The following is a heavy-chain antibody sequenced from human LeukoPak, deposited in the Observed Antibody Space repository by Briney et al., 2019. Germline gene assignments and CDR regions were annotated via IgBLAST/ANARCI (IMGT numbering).Heavy chain of an antibody. Sequence: SVKVSCKASGGTFSSYAISWVRQAPGQGLEWMGGIIPIFGTANYAQKFQGRVTMTEDTSTDTAYMELSSLRSEDTAVYYCATDGAGPFDYWGQGTLVTVSS. CDR1: GGTFSSYA. CDR3: ATDGAGPFDY. J-gene: IGHJ4*02. D-gene: IGHD1-26*01. V-gene: IGHV1-69*06. CDR2: IIPIFGTA.